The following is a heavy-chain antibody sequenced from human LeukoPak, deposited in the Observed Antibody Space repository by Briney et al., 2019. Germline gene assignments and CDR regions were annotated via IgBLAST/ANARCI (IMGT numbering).Heavy chain of an antibody. Sequence: ASVKVSCKASGYTFTSYYMHWVRQAPGQGLEWMGIINPSGGSTSYAQKFQGRVTMTRDTSTSTVYMELSSLRSEDTAVYYCARSPPKTYCSGGSCYGTLGYWGQGTLVTVSS. D-gene: IGHD2-15*01. V-gene: IGHV1-46*01. CDR1: GYTFTSYY. CDR2: INPSGGST. J-gene: IGHJ4*02. CDR3: ARSPPKTYCSGGSCYGTLGY.